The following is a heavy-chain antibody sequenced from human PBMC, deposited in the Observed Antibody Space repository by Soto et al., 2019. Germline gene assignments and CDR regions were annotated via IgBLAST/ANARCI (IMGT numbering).Heavy chain of an antibody. CDR3: AKDSSPSRTTPITANFDY. D-gene: IGHD3-10*01. J-gene: IGHJ4*02. CDR1: GFTFSSYA. CDR2: ISGSGGST. V-gene: IGHV3-23*01. Sequence: GGSLRLSCAASGFTFSSYAMSWVRQAPGKGLEWVSAISGSGGSTYYADSVKGRFTISRDNSKNTLYLQMNSLRAEDTAVYYCAKDSSPSRTTPITANFDYWGQGTLVTVSS.